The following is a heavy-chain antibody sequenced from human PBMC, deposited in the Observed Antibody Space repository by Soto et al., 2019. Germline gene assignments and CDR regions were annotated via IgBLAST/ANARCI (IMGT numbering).Heavy chain of an antibody. CDR3: ARGVSAGVDY. J-gene: IGHJ4*02. D-gene: IGHD1-26*01. CDR1: GYSFTSID. V-gene: IGHV1-8*01. Sequence: ASVKVSGKASGYSFTSIDINWVRQTAGQGLEWMGWMEPSTGKTGYAQKFQGRVTMTRDTSINTAYMELTTLTSDDTAFYYCARGVSAGVDYWGQGTLVTVSS. CDR2: MEPSTGKT.